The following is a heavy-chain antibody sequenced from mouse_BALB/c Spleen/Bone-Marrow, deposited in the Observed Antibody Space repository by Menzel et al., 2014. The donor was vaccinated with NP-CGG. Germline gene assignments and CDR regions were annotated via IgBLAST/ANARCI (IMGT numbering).Heavy chain of an antibody. V-gene: IGHV1S135*01. Sequence: VQLKESGPELVKPGASVKVSCKASGYAFTNYNMNWVKQSHGKSLEWIGYIDPYSGGTNYNQKFRGKATLTVDKSSSTAYMHLNSLISEDSAVYYCSRGVLAYFDYWGQGTTLTVSS. CDR3: SRGVLAYFDY. J-gene: IGHJ2*01. CDR1: GYAFTNYN. D-gene: IGHD2-14*01. CDR2: IDPYSGGT.